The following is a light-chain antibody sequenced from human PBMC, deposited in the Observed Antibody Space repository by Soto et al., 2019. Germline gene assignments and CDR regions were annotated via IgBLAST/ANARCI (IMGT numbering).Light chain of an antibody. J-gene: IGKJ1*01. V-gene: IGKV3D-20*02. CDR2: DAS. CDR1: QSVSSSY. Sequence: EIVLTQSPGTLSLSPGERATLSCRASQSVSSSYLAWYQQKPGQAPRLLIYDASSRATGIPDRFSGGGSGTDFTLTISRLEPEDFAVYYCQQYNNWPWTFGQGTKVDI. CDR3: QQYNNWPWT.